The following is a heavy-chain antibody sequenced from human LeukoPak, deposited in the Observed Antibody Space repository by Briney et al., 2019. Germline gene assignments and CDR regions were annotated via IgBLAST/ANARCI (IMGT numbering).Heavy chain of an antibody. CDR2: IWYDGNNK. CDR1: GFSFSTYG. J-gene: IGHJ6*02. D-gene: IGHD2-15*01. CDR3: ARYCSGGTCKLGYYYYGMDV. V-gene: IGHV3-33*01. Sequence: GGSLRLSCAASGFSFSTYGMHWVRQAPGKGLEWVAVIWYDGNNKYYADSVKGRFSISRDNSKNTLYLQMNSLRAEDTAVYYCARYCSGGTCKLGYYYYGMDVWGQGTTVTVSS.